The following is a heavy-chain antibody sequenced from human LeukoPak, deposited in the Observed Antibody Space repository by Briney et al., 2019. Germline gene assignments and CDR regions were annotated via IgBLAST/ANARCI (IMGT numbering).Heavy chain of an antibody. V-gene: IGHV3-33*01. CDR3: AREIFGSGSYPAF. CDR1: GFAFNTYA. J-gene: IGHJ4*02. CDR2: IWHDGSHK. D-gene: IGHD3-10*01. Sequence: GGSLRLSCAASGFAFNTYAMHWVRQAPGQGLEWVALIWHDGSHKFYSHSVRGQFTISRDNSKNTVSLQMNNLRPEDTAVYYCAREIFGSGSYPAFWGQGTLVTVSS.